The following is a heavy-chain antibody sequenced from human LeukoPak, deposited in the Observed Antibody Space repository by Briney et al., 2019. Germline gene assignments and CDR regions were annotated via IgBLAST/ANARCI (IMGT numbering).Heavy chain of an antibody. V-gene: IGHV3-30*18. CDR2: ISYDGRNK. D-gene: IGHD2-2*01. CDR1: GFSFNNYG. Sequence: GKSLRLSCAASGFSFNNYGMHWVRQAPGKGLEWVAVISYDGRNKHYPDSVKGRFTISRDISTDTLWLQMDSPRTEDTAVYYCAKGTLRGTAAAIDYWGQGTLVTVSS. J-gene: IGHJ4*02. CDR3: AKGTLRGTAAAIDY.